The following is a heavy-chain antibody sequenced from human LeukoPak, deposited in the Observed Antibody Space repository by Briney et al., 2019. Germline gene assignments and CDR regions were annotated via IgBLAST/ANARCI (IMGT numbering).Heavy chain of an antibody. CDR3: ASKIDTAMVFHDAFDI. D-gene: IGHD5-18*01. J-gene: IGHJ3*02. Sequence: SVKVSCKASGGTFSSYAISWVRQAPGQGLEWMGRIIPILGIANYAQKFQGRVTITADKSTSTAYMELSSLRSEDTAVYYCASKIDTAMVFHDAFDIWGRGTMVTVSS. V-gene: IGHV1-69*04. CDR2: IIPILGIA. CDR1: GGTFSSYA.